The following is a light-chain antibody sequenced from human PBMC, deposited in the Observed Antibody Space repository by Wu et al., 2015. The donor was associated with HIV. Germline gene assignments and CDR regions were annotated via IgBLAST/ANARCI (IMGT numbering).Light chain of an antibody. J-gene: IGKJ3*01. CDR2: GAS. CDR1: QNVGSN. V-gene: IGKV3-15*01. CDR3: HQYTNSASEDT. Sequence: EIVMTQSPATLSVSPGESVTLSCRASQNVGSNLAWYQQKPGQAPRLLISGASTRATGVPARFSGSGSGTDFTLTISSLQSRSILLLYYCHQYTNSASEDTFGPWTKVD.